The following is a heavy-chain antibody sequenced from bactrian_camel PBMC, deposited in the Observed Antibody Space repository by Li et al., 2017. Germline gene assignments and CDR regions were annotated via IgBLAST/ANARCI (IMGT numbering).Heavy chain of an antibody. V-gene: IGHV3S40*01. CDR3: VRDYGNYDWTLGS. CDR2: IASGDGTT. CDR1: GFIFSSYG. Sequence: VQLVESGGELVQPGGSLRLSCAASGFIFSSYGMIWVRQAPWKGLEWVSTIASGDGTTYYADSVKGRFTISRDDAKTTVYLQMNSLKPEDTALYHCVRDYGNYDWTLGSWGQGTQVTVS. J-gene: IGHJ4*01. D-gene: IGHD4*01.